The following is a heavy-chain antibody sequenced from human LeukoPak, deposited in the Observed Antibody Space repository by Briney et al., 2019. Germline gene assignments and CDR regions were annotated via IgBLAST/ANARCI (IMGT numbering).Heavy chain of an antibody. CDR3: AKARITMGPLAAFDP. J-gene: IGHJ5*02. CDR1: AFTFSSHA. CDR2: ISGSGGST. Sequence: GGSLRLSCAASAFTFSSHAMSWVRQAPGKGLEWFSAISGSGGSTYYADSVKGRFTIARDNSKNTLYLQMNSLRAEDTAVYYCAKARITMGPLAAFDPWGQGTLVTVSS. V-gene: IGHV3-23*01. D-gene: IGHD3-10*01.